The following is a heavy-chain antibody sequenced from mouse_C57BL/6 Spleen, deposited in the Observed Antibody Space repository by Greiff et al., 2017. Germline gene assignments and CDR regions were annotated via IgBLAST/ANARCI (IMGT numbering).Heavy chain of an antibody. J-gene: IGHJ4*01. D-gene: IGHD1-1*01. CDR2: IYPGDGDT. V-gene: IGHV1-82*01. Sequence: QVQLQQSGPELVKPGASVKISCKASGYAFSSSWMNWVKQRPGKGLEWSGRIYPGDGDTNYNGKFKGKATLTADKSSSTAYMQLSSLTSEDSAVYFCLSSRYYAMDYWGQGTSVTVSS. CDR1: GYAFSSSW. CDR3: LSSRYYAMDY.